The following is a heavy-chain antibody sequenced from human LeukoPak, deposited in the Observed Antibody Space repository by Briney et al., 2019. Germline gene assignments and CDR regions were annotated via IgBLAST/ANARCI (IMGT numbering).Heavy chain of an antibody. J-gene: IGHJ5*02. CDR2: INHSGST. D-gene: IGHD2-2*01. Sequence: PSETLSLTCAVYGGSFSGYYWSWIRQPPGKGLEWIGEINHSGSTNYNPSLKSRVTISVDRSKNQFSLKLSSVTAADTAVYYCARDVIVVVPAAKWNWFDPWGQGTLVTVSS. V-gene: IGHV4-34*01. CDR1: GGSFSGYY. CDR3: ARDVIVVVPAAKWNWFDP.